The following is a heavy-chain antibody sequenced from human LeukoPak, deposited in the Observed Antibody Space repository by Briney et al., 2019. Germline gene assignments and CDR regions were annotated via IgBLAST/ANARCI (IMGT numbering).Heavy chain of an antibody. CDR3: AMSSPAFDY. CDR2: IYYSGST. CDR1: GGFISSYY. J-gene: IGHJ4*02. V-gene: IGHV4-59*08. Sequence: SETLSLTCTVSGGFISSYYWSWIRQPPGKGLEWIGYIYYSGSTNYNPSPKSRVTISVDTSKNQFSLKLSSVTAADTAVYYCAMSSPAFDYWGQGTLVTVSS. D-gene: IGHD5/OR15-5a*01.